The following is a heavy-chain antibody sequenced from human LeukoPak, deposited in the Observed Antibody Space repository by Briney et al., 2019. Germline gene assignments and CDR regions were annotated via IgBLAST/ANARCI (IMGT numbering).Heavy chain of an antibody. CDR2: IHKN. V-gene: IGHV4-4*02. CDR1: PDSTTSNF. J-gene: IGHJ4*02. CDR3: AREIVGGFNPGAY. D-gene: IGHD1-14*01. Sequence: SETLSLTCTVSPDSTTSNFWSWVRQTPGKGLEWIREIHKNPSRQSRVTISIDRTKPQIALELSSVPAAETAVHYCAREIVGGFNPGAYWGQGTLVTVSS.